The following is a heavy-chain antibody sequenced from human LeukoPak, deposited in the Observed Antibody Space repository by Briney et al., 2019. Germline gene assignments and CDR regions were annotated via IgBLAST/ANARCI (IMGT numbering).Heavy chain of an antibody. CDR1: GYTFTSYD. CDR2: MNPNSGNT. D-gene: IGHD6-6*01. J-gene: IGHJ4*02. CDR3: ARERGSSSSFDY. Sequence: ASVKVSCKASGYTFTSYDINWVRQATGQGLEWMGWMNPNSGNTGYAQKFQGRVTMTRNTSISTAHMELSSLGSEDTAVYYCARERGSSSSFDYWGQGTLVTVSS. V-gene: IGHV1-8*01.